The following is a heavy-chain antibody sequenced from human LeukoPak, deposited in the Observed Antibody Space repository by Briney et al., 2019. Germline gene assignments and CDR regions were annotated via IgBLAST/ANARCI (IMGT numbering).Heavy chain of an antibody. D-gene: IGHD6-19*01. Sequence: PSGTLSLTCAVSGGSISSSNWWSWVRQPPGKGLEWIGEIYHSGSTNYNPSLKSRVTISVDKSKNQFSLKLSSVTAADTAVYYCARDYRRSSGWYGFDYWGQGTLVTVSS. CDR1: GGSISSSNW. CDR3: ARDYRRSSGWYGFDY. V-gene: IGHV4-4*02. CDR2: IYHSGST. J-gene: IGHJ4*02.